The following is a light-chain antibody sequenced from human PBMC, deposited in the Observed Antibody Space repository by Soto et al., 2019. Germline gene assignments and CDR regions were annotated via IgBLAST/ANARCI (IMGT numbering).Light chain of an antibody. CDR2: GAS. J-gene: IGKJ1*01. V-gene: IGKV3-20*01. Sequence: EIVLTQSPGTLSLSPGERATLSCGASHSVSSSYLAWYQLKPGQAPRLLIYGASSRATGIPHRFGGSGSGTDFTLTISRLEPEDFAVYYCQQYGSSPTWTFGQGTKVEIK. CDR3: QQYGSSPTWT. CDR1: HSVSSSY.